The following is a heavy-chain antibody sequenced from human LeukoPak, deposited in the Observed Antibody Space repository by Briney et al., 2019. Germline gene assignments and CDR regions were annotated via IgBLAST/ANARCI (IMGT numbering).Heavy chain of an antibody. D-gene: IGHD2-21*01. V-gene: IGHV3-74*01. J-gene: IGHJ4*02. CDR1: GFTLSSFR. CDR2: INTDGSSK. Sequence: GGSLRLSCAASGFTLSSFRMHWVRQAPGKGLVWVSRINTDGSSKTYADSVKGRFTISRDDAKNTLYLQLNSLRAEDTAVYYCARYCGSDCTKLDYWGQGTLVTVSS. CDR3: ARYCGSDCTKLDY.